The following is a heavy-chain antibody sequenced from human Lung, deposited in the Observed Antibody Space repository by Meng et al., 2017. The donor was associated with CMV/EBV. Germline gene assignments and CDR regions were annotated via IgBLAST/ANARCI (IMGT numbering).Heavy chain of an antibody. CDR3: SRGGPGMRFVEWFSFDF. Sequence: FIFSSYAMHWGRQAPGRGLEWLGVISYDGDNYYYAESEQGRFTITRDNSKNTVFLQMNSLRGEDTAVYYCSRGGPGMRFVEWFSFDFWGQGALDTVSS. D-gene: IGHD3-3*01. CDR2: ISYDGDNY. V-gene: IGHV3-30-3*01. CDR1: FIFSSYA. J-gene: IGHJ4*02.